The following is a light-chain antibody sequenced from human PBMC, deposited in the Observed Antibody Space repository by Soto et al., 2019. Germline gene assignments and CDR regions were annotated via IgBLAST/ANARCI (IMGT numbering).Light chain of an antibody. CDR3: QQYGSSPWT. Sequence: EIVLTQSPGTLSLSPGERATLSCRASQSVSSSYLAWYQQKPGQAPRLLLYGASSRATGFPDRFSGSGSGPDFTLTISRLEPEDFAVYYCQQYGSSPWTFGQGTKVEIK. V-gene: IGKV3-20*01. J-gene: IGKJ1*01. CDR2: GAS. CDR1: QSVSSSY.